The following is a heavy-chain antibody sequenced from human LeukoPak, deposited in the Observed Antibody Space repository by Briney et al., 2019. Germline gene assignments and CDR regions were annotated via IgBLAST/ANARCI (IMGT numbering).Heavy chain of an antibody. D-gene: IGHD3-10*01. CDR1: GDSITSYY. V-gene: IGHV4-59*01. CDR2: VYYRGAT. Sequence: SETLSLTCTVSGDSITSYYWNWIRQPPGKGLEWIGYVYYRGATNYNPSLKTRVTTSIDTSKKQFSLKLSSVTAADTAVYFCAGVFSGRRPFELWGKGTLATVSS. CDR3: AGVFSGRRPFEL. J-gene: IGHJ4*02.